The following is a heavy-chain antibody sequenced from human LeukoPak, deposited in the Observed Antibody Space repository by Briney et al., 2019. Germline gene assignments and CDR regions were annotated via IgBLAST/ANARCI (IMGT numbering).Heavy chain of an antibody. Sequence: PSETLSLTCTVSGGSISSGGYYWSWIRQPPGKGLEWIGYIYHSGSTYYNPSLKSRVTISVDRSKNQFSLKLSSVTAADTAVYYCATVAGPFYYMDVWGKGTTVTVSS. D-gene: IGHD6-19*01. V-gene: IGHV4-30-2*01. J-gene: IGHJ6*03. CDR2: IYHSGST. CDR3: ATVAGPFYYMDV. CDR1: GGSISSGGYY.